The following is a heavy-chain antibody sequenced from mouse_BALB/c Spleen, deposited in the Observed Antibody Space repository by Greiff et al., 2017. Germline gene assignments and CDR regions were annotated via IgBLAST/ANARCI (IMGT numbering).Heavy chain of an antibody. D-gene: IGHD2-2*01. Sequence: EVQLQQSGPGLVKPSQSLSLTCTVTGYSITSDYAWNWIRQFPGNKLEWMGYISYSGSTSYNPSLKSRISITRDTSKNQFFLQLNSVTTEDTATYYCAVDYGSSFDYWGQGTTLTVSS. CDR2: ISYSGST. V-gene: IGHV3-2*02. CDR1: GYSITSDYA. J-gene: IGHJ2*01. CDR3: AVDYGSSFDY.